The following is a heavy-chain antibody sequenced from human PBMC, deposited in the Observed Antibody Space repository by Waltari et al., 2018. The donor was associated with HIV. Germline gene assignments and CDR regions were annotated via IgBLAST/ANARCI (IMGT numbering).Heavy chain of an antibody. D-gene: IGHD2-15*01. Sequence: QVQLQQWGAGLLKPSETLSLTCAVYGGSFSGYYWSWIRQPPGKGLEWIGEINHSGSTNYNPSLKSRVTISVDTSKNQFSLKLSSVTAADTAVYYCARVNCSGGSCYSDDYFDYWGQGTLVTVSS. CDR2: INHSGST. CDR1: GGSFSGYY. CDR3: ARVNCSGGSCYSDDYFDY. V-gene: IGHV4-34*01. J-gene: IGHJ4*02.